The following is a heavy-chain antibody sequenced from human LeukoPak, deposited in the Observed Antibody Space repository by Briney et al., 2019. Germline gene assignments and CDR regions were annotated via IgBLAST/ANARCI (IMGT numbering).Heavy chain of an antibody. Sequence: GGSLRLSCAASGFTLSSYWMSWVRQAPGKGLEWVANIKQDGREKYYVASVKGRFTISRDNAKNSLYLQMNSLRAEDTAVYYCARRSGIAVAGAFDYWGQGTLVTVSS. CDR1: GFTLSSYW. CDR2: IKQDGREK. CDR3: ARRSGIAVAGAFDY. V-gene: IGHV3-7*03. D-gene: IGHD6-19*01. J-gene: IGHJ4*02.